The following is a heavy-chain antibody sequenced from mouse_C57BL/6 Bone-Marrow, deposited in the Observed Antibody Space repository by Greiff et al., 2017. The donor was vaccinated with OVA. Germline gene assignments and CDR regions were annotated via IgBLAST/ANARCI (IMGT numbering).Heavy chain of an antibody. CDR2: INPSTGGT. V-gene: IGHV1-43*01. CDR1: GYSFTGYY. Sequence: VQLKQSGPELVKPGASVKISCKASGYSFTGYYMHWVKQSSEKSLEWIGEINPSTGGTSYNQTFKGKATLTVDKSSSTAYMQLKSLTSEDSAVYYCASLDDGYAMDYWGQGTSVTVSS. CDR3: ASLDDGYAMDY. D-gene: IGHD2-12*01. J-gene: IGHJ4*01.